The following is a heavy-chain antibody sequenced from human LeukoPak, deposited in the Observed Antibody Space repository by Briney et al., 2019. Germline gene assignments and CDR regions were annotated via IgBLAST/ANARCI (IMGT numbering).Heavy chain of an antibody. CDR2: THYSGST. CDR1: GGSSSSHY. J-gene: IGHJ4*02. D-gene: IGHD5-18*01. V-gene: IGHV4-59*11. Sequence: SETLSLTCTVSGGSSSSHYWSWIRQPPGKGLEWIGYTHYSGSTNYNPSLSSRVTISLDTSKNQFSLKLSSVTAADTAVYYCARAGYSYGYPLDYWGQGTLVTVSS. CDR3: ARAGYSYGYPLDY.